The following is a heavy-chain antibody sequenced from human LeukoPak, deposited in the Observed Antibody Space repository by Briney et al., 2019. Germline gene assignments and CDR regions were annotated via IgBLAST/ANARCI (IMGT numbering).Heavy chain of an antibody. J-gene: IGHJ3*02. D-gene: IGHD5-12*01. CDR2: ISYDGSNK. Sequence: GGSLRPSCAASGFTFSSYAMHWVRQAPGKGLDWVAVISYDGSNKYYPDSVKGRFTISRDNSKNTLYLQMNTLRAEDTAVYYCAKNTGYDYKGAFDIWGQGTMVTVSS. V-gene: IGHV3-30-3*01. CDR1: GFTFSSYA. CDR3: AKNTGYDYKGAFDI.